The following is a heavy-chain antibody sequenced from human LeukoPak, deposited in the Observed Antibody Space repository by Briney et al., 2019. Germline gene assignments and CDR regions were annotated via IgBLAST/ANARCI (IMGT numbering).Heavy chain of an antibody. V-gene: IGHV3-7*01. CDR1: GFTFSSYW. D-gene: IGHD1-26*01. CDR2: IKEDGSEK. CDR3: ARDRWELRKRHFDY. J-gene: IGHJ4*02. Sequence: GGSLRLSCAASGFTFSSYWMSWVRQAAGKGLEWVANIKEDGSEKFYVDSVKGRFTISRDNAKNSLYLQMNSLRAEDTAVYYCARDRWELRKRHFDYWGQGTLLTVSS.